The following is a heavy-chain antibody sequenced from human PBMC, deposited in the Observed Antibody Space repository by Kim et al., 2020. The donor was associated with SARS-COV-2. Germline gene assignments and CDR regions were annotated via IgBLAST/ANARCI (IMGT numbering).Heavy chain of an antibody. CDR1: GFTFSSYW. J-gene: IGHJ6*02. CDR3: ARERQGYLGGMDV. D-gene: IGHD3-16*01. Sequence: GGSLRLSCAASGFTFSSYWMHWVRQAPGKGLVWVSRINSDGSSTSYADSVKARFTISRDNAKNTLYLQMNSLRAEDTAVYYCARERQGYLGGMDVWGQGTTVTVSS. CDR2: INSDGSST. V-gene: IGHV3-74*01.